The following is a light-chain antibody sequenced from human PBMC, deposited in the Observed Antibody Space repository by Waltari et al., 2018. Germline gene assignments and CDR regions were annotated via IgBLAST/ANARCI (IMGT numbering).Light chain of an antibody. CDR1: SSDVGNYKR. Sequence: QSALTQPASVSGSPGQSITISCTGTSSDVGNYKRVSWYQQHPGKAPKLMIYAVSKRPSGVSDRFFGPKAGELASLTISGLQPEDEAEYFCSSYAGSSKGVFGGGTKVTVL. CDR2: AVS. V-gene: IGLV2-23*02. J-gene: IGLJ2*01. CDR3: SSYAGSSKGV.